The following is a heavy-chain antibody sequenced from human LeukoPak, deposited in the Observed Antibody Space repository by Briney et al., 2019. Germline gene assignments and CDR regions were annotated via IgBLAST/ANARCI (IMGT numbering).Heavy chain of an antibody. CDR3: ARGAEYYAIWRGYAGYSDY. V-gene: IGHV4-38-2*02. Sequence: SETLSLTCTVSGYSISNGYYWGWIRQPPGKGLEWIGSIYHRGSTYYNPSLRSRVTISLDRSKKKFSLKLTSVSAADTAVYFCARGAEYYAIWRGYAGYSDYWGQGISVTVSS. CDR1: GYSISNGYY. CDR2: IYHRGST. D-gene: IGHD3-3*01. J-gene: IGHJ4*02.